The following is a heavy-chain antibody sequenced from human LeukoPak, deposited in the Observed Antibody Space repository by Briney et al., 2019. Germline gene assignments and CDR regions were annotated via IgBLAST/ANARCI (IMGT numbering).Heavy chain of an antibody. CDR2: IYYSEST. J-gene: IGHJ5*02. Sequence: SETLSLTCTVSGGSISSYYWSWIRLRQGKGLGWVGYIYYSESTNYNPYLKSRVTISVDTSKNQFSLRRSSVTAADTAVYYCASGNYDSSGYYQWYWFDPWGQGTLVTVS. V-gene: IGHV4-59*01. CDR1: GGSISSYY. D-gene: IGHD3-22*01. CDR3: ASGNYDSSGYYQWYWFDP.